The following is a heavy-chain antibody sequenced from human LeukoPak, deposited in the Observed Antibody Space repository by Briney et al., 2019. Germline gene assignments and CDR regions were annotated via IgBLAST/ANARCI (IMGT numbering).Heavy chain of an antibody. CDR3: AREGATLDYYYYMDV. V-gene: IGHV3-20*04. J-gene: IGHJ6*03. Sequence: GGSLRLSCAASGFMFEDYSMHWVRQAPGKGLEWVSGINWNGDTIGYADSVKGRFTISRDNAKNSLYLQMNSLRAEDTALYYCAREGATLDYYYYMDVWGKGTTVTVSS. D-gene: IGHD5-12*01. CDR2: INWNGDTI. CDR1: GFMFEDYS.